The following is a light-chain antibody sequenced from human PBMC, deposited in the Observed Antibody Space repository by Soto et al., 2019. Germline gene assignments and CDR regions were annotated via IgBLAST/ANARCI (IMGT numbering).Light chain of an antibody. Sequence: EIVLTQSPGTLSLSPGERATLSCRASQSVSSSYLAWYQQKPGQAPRLLIYGASTRATGIPARFSGSGSGTDFTLTISGLEPEDFAVYYCQQRTNWPPTWTFGQGTKVDIK. V-gene: IGKV3D-20*02. CDR3: QQRTNWPPTWT. CDR2: GAS. CDR1: QSVSSSY. J-gene: IGKJ1*01.